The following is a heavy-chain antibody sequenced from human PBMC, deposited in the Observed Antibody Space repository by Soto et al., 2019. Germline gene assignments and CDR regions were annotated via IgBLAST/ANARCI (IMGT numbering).Heavy chain of an antibody. V-gene: IGHV1-69*13. Sequence: SVKVSCKASGGTFSSYAISWVRQAPGQGLEWMGGIIPIFGTANYAQKFQGRVTITADESTSTAYMGLSSLRSEDTAVYYCARGIVGYYGSGSYGYYYGMDVWGQGTTVTVSS. J-gene: IGHJ6*02. CDR3: ARGIVGYYGSGSYGYYYGMDV. CDR2: IIPIFGTA. D-gene: IGHD3-10*01. CDR1: GGTFSSYA.